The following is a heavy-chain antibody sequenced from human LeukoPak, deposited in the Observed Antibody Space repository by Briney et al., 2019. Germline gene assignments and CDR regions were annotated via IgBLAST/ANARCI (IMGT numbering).Heavy chain of an antibody. Sequence: GGSLRLSCAASGFIFSNYWMTWVRQAPGKGLEWVANIKQDGSEKYYVDSVKGRFTISRDNAKNSVYLQMNSLRAEDTAVYYCAGNAADFDHWGQGTLVTVSS. CDR2: IKQDGSEK. CDR3: AGNAADFDH. CDR1: GFIFSNYW. V-gene: IGHV3-7*03. J-gene: IGHJ4*02. D-gene: IGHD6-25*01.